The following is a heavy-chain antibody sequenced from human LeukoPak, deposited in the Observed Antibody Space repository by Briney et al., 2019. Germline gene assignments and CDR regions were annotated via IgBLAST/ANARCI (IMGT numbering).Heavy chain of an antibody. CDR1: GGSFSGYY. V-gene: IGHV4-34*01. Sequence: SETLSLTCAVYGGSFSGYYWSWIRQPPGKGLEWIGEINHSGSTNYNPSLKSRVTISVDTSKNQFSLKLSSVTAADTAVYYCVTYYFDSSGPKKNYWGQGTLVTVSS. CDR2: INHSGST. D-gene: IGHD3-22*01. CDR3: VTYYFDSSGPKKNY. J-gene: IGHJ4*02.